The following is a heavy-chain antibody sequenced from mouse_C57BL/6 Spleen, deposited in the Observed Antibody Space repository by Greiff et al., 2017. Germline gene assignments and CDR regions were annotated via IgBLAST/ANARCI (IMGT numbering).Heavy chain of an antibody. CDR1: GFTFSSYA. CDR3: TRDRWSYAMDY. D-gene: IGHD2-3*01. V-gene: IGHV5-9-1*02. Sequence: EVKLVESGEGLVKPGGSLKLSCAASGFTFSSYAMSWVRQTPEKRLEWVAYISSGGDYFYYADTVKGRFTISRDNARNTLYLQMSSLKSEDTAMYYCTRDRWSYAMDYWGQGTSVTVSS. J-gene: IGHJ4*01. CDR2: ISSGGDYF.